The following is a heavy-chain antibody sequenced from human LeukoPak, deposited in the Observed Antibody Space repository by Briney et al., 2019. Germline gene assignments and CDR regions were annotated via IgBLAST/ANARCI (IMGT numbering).Heavy chain of an antibody. D-gene: IGHD5-24*01. Sequence: GGSLRLSCAASGFTFSRYWMSWVRQAPGKGLEWVANIEQVGRERYYVDSVKGRFTISRDNAKNSLYLQMNSLRAEDTAVYYCARGRDGYNPTYYFDYWGQGTLVTVSS. J-gene: IGHJ4*02. V-gene: IGHV3-7*01. CDR1: GFTFSRYW. CDR3: ARGRDGYNPTYYFDY. CDR2: IEQVGRER.